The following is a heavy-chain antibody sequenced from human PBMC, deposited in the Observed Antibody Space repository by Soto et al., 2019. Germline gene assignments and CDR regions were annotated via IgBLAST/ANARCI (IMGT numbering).Heavy chain of an antibody. CDR2: IYYTGDT. J-gene: IGHJ4*02. Sequence: PSETLSLTCAVSGGSISSGNYYWSWIRQPPGKGLEWIGYIYYTGDTYYNPSLKSRVTFSVDTSENQFSLKLTSVTAADTAVYYCAKDGAYSSGWTLEYYFDYWGQGTLVTVSS. V-gene: IGHV4-30-4*01. D-gene: IGHD6-19*01. CDR1: GGSISSGNYY. CDR3: AKDGAYSSGWTLEYYFDY.